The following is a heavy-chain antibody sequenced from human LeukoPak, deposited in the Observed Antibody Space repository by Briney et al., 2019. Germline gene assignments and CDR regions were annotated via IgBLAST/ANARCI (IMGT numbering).Heavy chain of an antibody. CDR3: ARDSRGSRRGSFDM. D-gene: IGHD5-24*01. V-gene: IGHV4-59*01. CDR2: IYYTGST. CDR1: GGSINGYF. J-gene: IGHJ3*02. Sequence: SETLSLTCTVSGGSINGYFWSWIRQLPGKGLEWVGYIYYTGSTNYNPTLKSRVTISLDTSKNQFSLNLSSVTAADTAFYYCARDSRGSRRGSFDMWGQGTMVTVSS.